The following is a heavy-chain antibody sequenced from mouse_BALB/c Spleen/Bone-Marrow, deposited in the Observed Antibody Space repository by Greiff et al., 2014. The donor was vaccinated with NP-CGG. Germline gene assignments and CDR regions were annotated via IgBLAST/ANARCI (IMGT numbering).Heavy chain of an antibody. V-gene: IGHV5-9-3*01. CDR3: ARHGITRLLDY. Sequence: EVKLMESGGGLVKPGGSLKLSCAASGFTFSSYAMSWVRQTPEKRLEWVATISSGGSYTYYPDSVKGRFTISRDNAKSTLYLQMSSLRSEDTAMYYCARHGITRLLDYWGQGTTLTVSS. CDR1: GFTFSSYA. J-gene: IGHJ2*01. D-gene: IGHD2-4*01. CDR2: ISSGGSYT.